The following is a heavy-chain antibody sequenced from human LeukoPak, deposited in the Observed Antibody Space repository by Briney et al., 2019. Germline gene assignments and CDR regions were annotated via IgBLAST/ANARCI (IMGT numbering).Heavy chain of an antibody. D-gene: IGHD6-13*01. Sequence: PSQTLSLTCTVSGGSISSGGYYWSWIRQHPGKGLEWIGYIYYSGSIYYNPSLKSRVTISLDTSKNQFSLKLSSVTAADTAVYYCARAYSASVAAADIDWYFDLWGRGTLVTVSS. CDR3: ARAYSASVAAADIDWYFDL. CDR2: IYYSGSI. CDR1: GGSISSGGYY. J-gene: IGHJ2*01. V-gene: IGHV4-31*03.